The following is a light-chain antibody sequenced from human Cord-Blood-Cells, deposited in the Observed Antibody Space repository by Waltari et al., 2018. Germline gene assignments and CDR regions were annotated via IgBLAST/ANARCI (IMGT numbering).Light chain of an antibody. CDR2: GAS. CDR3: QQYGSSPGT. J-gene: IGKJ1*01. V-gene: IGKV3-20*01. CDR1: QSVSSSY. Sequence: EIVLTQSPGTLSLSPGERATLSCRASQSVSSSYLAWYQQKPGQAPRLLIYGASSRATGIPDRFSGRGSGTDLTLTIGRLEPEDFAVYYCQQYGSSPGTFGQGTKVEIK.